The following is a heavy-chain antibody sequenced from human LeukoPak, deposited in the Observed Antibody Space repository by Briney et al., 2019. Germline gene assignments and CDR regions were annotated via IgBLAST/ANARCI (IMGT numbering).Heavy chain of an antibody. D-gene: IGHD3-10*01. CDR1: GYTLTELS. V-gene: IGHV1-24*01. CDR2: FDPEDGET. CDR3: ATVSGSGSATSWHRFFDY. Sequence: ASVRVSCKVSGYTLTELSMHWVRQAPGKGLEWMGGFDPEDGETIYAQKFQGRVTMTEDTSTDTAYMELSSLRSEDTAVYYCATVSGSGSATSWHRFFDYWGQGTLVTVSS. J-gene: IGHJ4*02.